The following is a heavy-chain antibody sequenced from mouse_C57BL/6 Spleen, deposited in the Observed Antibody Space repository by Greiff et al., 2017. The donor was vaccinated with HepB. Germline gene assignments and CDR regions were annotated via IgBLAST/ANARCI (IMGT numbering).Heavy chain of an antibody. CDR3: TKRIGYSDWFAY. J-gene: IGHJ3*01. D-gene: IGHD2-3*01. V-gene: IGHV1-74*01. CDR2: IHPSDSDT. Sequence: QVQLQQPGADLVKPGASVKVSCKASGYTFTSYWMHWVQQRPGQGLEWIGRIHPSDSDTNSNQKFKGKATLTVDKSTSTAYMQLSSLTYEASAVYYCTKRIGYSDWFAYWGQGTLVTVSA. CDR1: GYTFTSYW.